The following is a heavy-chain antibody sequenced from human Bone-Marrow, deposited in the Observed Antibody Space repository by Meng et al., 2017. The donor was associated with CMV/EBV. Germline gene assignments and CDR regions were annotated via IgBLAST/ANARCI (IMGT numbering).Heavy chain of an antibody. V-gene: IGHV3-21*06. CDR3: ARDSDASVRYYGDYFDF. CDR1: GFTFTTYA. Sequence: GESLKISCAASGFTFTTYAMNWVRQAPGKGLEWVSSINTDSTYTSYTDSVKGRFTISRDDAKNSLYLQMNSLRADDTAMHYCARDSDASVRYYGDYFDFWGQGTLVTVYS. CDR2: INTDSTYT. D-gene: IGHD3-10*01. J-gene: IGHJ4*02.